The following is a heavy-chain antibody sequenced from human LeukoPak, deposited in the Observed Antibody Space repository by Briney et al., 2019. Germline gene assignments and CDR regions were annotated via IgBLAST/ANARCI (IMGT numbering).Heavy chain of an antibody. CDR1: GGSMNSNY. D-gene: IGHD3-10*01. Sequence: TSETLSLTCTVSGGSMNSNYWSWIRQPPGKGLEWIGYIYYSGSTHYNPSLKSRVTISVDTSKNQFSLKLSSVTAVDTAVYYCARHSSGSADIFDSWGQGTLVTVSS. CDR3: ARHSSGSADIFDS. V-gene: IGHV4-59*08. CDR2: IYYSGST. J-gene: IGHJ4*02.